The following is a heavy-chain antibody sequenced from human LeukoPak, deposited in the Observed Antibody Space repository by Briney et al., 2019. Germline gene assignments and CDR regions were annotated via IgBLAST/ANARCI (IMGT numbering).Heavy chain of an antibody. D-gene: IGHD3-3*01. J-gene: IGHJ4*02. V-gene: IGHV3-30*02. Sequence: GGSLRLSCAASGFTFSSYGMHLVRQAPGKGLYWVAFIRYDGSNKYYADSVKGRFTISRDNSKNTLYLQMNSLRAEDTAVYYCAKDTIPAYYDFWSGYYGDFDYWGQGTLVTVSS. CDR1: GFTFSSYG. CDR2: IRYDGSNK. CDR3: AKDTIPAYYDFWSGYYGDFDY.